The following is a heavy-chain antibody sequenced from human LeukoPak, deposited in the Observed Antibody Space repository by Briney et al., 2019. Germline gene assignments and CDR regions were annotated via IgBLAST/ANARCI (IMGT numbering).Heavy chain of an antibody. CDR2: IYPGDSDI. V-gene: IGHV5-51*01. CDR1: GYSFTSYW. D-gene: IGHD2-2*01. Sequence: GESLKISCKGSGYSFTSYWIGWVRQMPGKGLEWMGIIYPGDSDIRYSPSFQGQVTISADKSISTAYLQWSSLKASDTAMYYCARLPGGSTRPGRRRHYYYMDVWGKGTTVTVSS. CDR3: ARLPGGSTRPGRRRHYYYMDV. J-gene: IGHJ6*03.